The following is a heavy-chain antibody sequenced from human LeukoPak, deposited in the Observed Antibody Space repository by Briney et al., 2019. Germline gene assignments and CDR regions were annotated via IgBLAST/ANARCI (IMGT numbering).Heavy chain of an antibody. CDR3: ARHEIAAAGANAFDI. Sequence: SETLSLTCTVSGGSINSDYWSYIRQPPGKGLEWIAYIYYSGSSSYNPSLRSRVTISVDTSKNQFSLKLSSVTAADTAVYYCARHEIAAAGANAFDIWGQGTVVTVSS. CDR1: GGSINSDY. V-gene: IGHV4-59*08. D-gene: IGHD6-13*01. J-gene: IGHJ3*02. CDR2: IYYSGSS.